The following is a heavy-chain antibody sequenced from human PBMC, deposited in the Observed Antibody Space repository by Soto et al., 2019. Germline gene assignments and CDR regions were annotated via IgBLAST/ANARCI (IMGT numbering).Heavy chain of an antibody. CDR1: GGTFSSYA. D-gene: IGHD3-22*01. CDR2: IIPIFGTA. Sequence: ASVKVSCKASGGTFSSYAISWVRQAPGQGLEWMGGIIPIFGTANYAQKFQGRVTITADESTSTAYMELSSLRSEDTAVYYCARSAGYSSGYSVFRPYYYYGMDVWGQGTTVTVS. V-gene: IGHV1-69*13. J-gene: IGHJ6*02. CDR3: ARSAGYSSGYSVFRPYYYYGMDV.